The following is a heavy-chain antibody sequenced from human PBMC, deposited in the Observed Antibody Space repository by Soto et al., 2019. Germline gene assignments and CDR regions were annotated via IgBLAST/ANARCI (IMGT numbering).Heavy chain of an antibody. J-gene: IGHJ3*02. V-gene: IGHV1-8*02. D-gene: IGHD3-10*01. CDR1: GGTFSSYT. CDR2: MNPNSGNT. Sequence: ASVKVSCKASGGTFSSYTISWVRQAPGQGLEWMGWMNPNSGNTGYAQKFQGRVTMTRNTSISTAYMELSSLRSEDTAVYYCARTGELLSNDAFDIWGQGTMVTVSS. CDR3: ARTGELLSNDAFDI.